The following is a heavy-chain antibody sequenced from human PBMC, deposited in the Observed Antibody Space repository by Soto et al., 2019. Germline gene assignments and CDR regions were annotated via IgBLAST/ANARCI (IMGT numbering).Heavy chain of an antibody. J-gene: IGHJ4*02. CDR3: ARYPVEITLFXY. CDR1: GGSISSYY. V-gene: IGHV4-59*12. Sequence: SETLSLTCTVSGGSISSYYWSWIRQPPGKGLEWIGYIYYMGRTNYNSSLKSRVTISIDTSKNQFSLKLSSVTAADTAIYFCARYPVEITLFXYWGQGAPVTGSS. D-gene: IGHD5-12*01. CDR2: IYYMGRT.